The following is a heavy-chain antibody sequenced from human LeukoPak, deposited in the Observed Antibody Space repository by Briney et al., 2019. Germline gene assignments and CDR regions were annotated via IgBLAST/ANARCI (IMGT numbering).Heavy chain of an antibody. J-gene: IGHJ4*02. D-gene: IGHD1-26*01. V-gene: IGHV4-59*08. CDR3: ARHGTLDY. CDR2: IDHRGNT. Sequence: SETLSLTCTVSGGSINNYYWSWMRQPPGKGLEWIGYIDHRGNTNYNPSLKSRVTMSVDTSKNQFSLKLSSVTATDTAVYYCARHGTLDYWGQGTLVTVSS. CDR1: GGSINNYY.